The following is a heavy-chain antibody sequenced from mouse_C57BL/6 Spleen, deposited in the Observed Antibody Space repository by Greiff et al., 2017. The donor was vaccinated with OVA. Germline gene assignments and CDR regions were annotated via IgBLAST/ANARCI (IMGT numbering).Heavy chain of an antibody. CDR1: GFTFTDYY. D-gene: IGHD1-1*01. J-gene: IGHJ2*01. Sequence: DVHLVESGGGLVQPGGSLSLSCAASGFTFTDYYMSWVRQPPGKALEWLGFIRNKANGYTTEYSASVKGRFTISRDNSQSILYLQMNALRAEDSATYYCARYTTVVATGYFDYWGQGTTLTVSS. CDR3: ARYTTVVATGYFDY. V-gene: IGHV7-3*01. CDR2: IRNKANGYTT.